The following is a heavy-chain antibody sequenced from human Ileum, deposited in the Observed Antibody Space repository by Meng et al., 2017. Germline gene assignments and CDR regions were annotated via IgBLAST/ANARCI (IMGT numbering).Heavy chain of an antibody. CDR3: ARLRGYYDNTDY. V-gene: IGHV3-74*01. Sequence: GESLKISCAASGFTFSSYAMHWVRQVPGKGLVWVSRINSDGSSTSYADSVKGRFTISRDNAKNTLYLQMNSLRAEDTAVYYCARLRGYYDNTDYWGQGTLVTVSS. CDR1: GFTFSSYA. CDR2: INSDGSST. D-gene: IGHD3-22*01. J-gene: IGHJ4*02.